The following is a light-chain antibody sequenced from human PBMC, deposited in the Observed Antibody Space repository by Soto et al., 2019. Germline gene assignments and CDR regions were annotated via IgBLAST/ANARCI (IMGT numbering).Light chain of an antibody. CDR3: SSYTSSSTDVV. J-gene: IGLJ2*01. CDR2: DVS. Sequence: QSALTQPASVSGSPGQSITISCTGTSSDVGGYNYVSWYQQHPGKAPKLMIYDVSNRPSGVSNRFSGSKSGNTASLTISGLQAEDEVDYYCSSYTSSSTDVVFGGGPMLTVL. V-gene: IGLV2-14*01. CDR1: SSDVGGYNY.